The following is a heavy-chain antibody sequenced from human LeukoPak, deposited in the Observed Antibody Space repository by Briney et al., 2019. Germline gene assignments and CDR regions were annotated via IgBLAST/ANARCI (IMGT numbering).Heavy chain of an antibody. D-gene: IGHD3-22*01. J-gene: IGHJ5*02. Sequence: SETLSLTCTVSGGSISSGGYYWSWIRQHPGKGLEWIGYIYYSGSTYYNPSLKSRATISVDTSKNQFSLKLSSVTAADTAVYYCARVRTEYYYDSRSYNWFDPWGQGTLVTVSS. CDR3: ARVRTEYYYDSRSYNWFDP. CDR1: GGSISSGGYY. V-gene: IGHV4-31*03. CDR2: IYYSGST.